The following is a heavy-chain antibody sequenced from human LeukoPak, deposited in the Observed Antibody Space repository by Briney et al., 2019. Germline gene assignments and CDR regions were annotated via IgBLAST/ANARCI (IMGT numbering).Heavy chain of an antibody. V-gene: IGHV4-61*02. Sequence: SETLSLTCTVSGGSISSGSYYWSWIRQPAGKGLEWIGRIYTSGSTNYNPSLKSRVTISVDTSKNQFSLKLSSVTAADTAVYYCARTWEDTAMVYDYWGQGTLVTVSS. CDR2: IYTSGST. CDR1: GGSISSGSYY. D-gene: IGHD5-18*01. CDR3: ARTWEDTAMVYDY. J-gene: IGHJ4*02.